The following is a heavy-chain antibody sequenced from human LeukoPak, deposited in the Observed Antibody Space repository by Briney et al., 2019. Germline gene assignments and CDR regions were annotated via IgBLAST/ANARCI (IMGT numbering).Heavy chain of an antibody. Sequence: GGSLRLSCAASGFNFTMFWMHWVRQAPGKGLDWVSRINIDGSVTTYADSVKGRFTISRDNSKNTLYLQMNNLRVEDTAVYYCLRMSHGGSFYDYWGQGALVTVSS. CDR1: GFNFTMFW. D-gene: IGHD2-15*01. J-gene: IGHJ4*02. V-gene: IGHV3-74*01. CDR2: INIDGSVT. CDR3: LRMSHGGSFYDY.